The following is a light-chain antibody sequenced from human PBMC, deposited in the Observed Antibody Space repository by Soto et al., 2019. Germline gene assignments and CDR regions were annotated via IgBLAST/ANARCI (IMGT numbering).Light chain of an antibody. Sequence: DTMLTQSPGTLALSPGEGATLSCRASQSLSGRYLAWYQQKPGQAPRLLIYGASTRATGIPDRFSGSGSGTDFTLTISRLEPEDFATYYCQQYESLPLTFGQGTRLEIK. CDR3: QQYESLPLT. V-gene: IGKV3-20*01. CDR2: GAS. CDR1: QSLSGRY. J-gene: IGKJ5*01.